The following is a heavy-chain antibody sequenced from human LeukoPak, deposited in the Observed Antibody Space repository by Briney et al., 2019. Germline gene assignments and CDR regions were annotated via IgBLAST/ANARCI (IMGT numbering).Heavy chain of an antibody. CDR2: MNPNSGNT. CDR1: GYTFTTYD. Sequence: GASVKVSCKASGYTFTTYDINWVRQATGQGLEWMGWMNPNSGNTGYTQKFQGRVTMTRNTSISTAYMGLSSLRSGDTAVYYCARGRGSGHKENWFDPWGQGTLVTVSS. D-gene: IGHD6-19*01. J-gene: IGHJ5*02. CDR3: ARGRGSGHKENWFDP. V-gene: IGHV1-8*01.